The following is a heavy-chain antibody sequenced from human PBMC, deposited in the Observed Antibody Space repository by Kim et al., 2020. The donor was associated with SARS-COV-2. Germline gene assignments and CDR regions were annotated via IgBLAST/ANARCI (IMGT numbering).Heavy chain of an antibody. D-gene: IGHD1-1*01. CDR2: IYTSGNT. CDR3: ARGGPQLWGYFDS. Sequence: SETLSLTCTVSGGSISSGSYYWNWIRQPAGKGLEWIGRIYTSGNTNYNPSLKSRVTISVDTSKNQFSLKLSSVTAADTAVYYCARGGPQLWGYFDSWGQGTLVTVSS. CDR1: GGSISSGSYY. V-gene: IGHV4-61*02. J-gene: IGHJ4*02.